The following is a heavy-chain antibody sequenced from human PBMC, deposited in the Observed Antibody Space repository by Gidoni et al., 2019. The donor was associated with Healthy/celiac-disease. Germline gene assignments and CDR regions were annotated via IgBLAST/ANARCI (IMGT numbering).Heavy chain of an antibody. D-gene: IGHD3-10*01. Sequence: QVQLVESGGGVVQPGRSLRLSCAASGFTFSSYGMHWVRQAPGKGLEWVAVISYDGSNKYYADSVKGRFTISRDNSKNTLYLQMNSLRAEDTAVYYCARGFGELSSPFGYWGQGTLVTVSS. V-gene: IGHV3-30*03. CDR3: ARGFGELSSPFGY. J-gene: IGHJ4*02. CDR1: GFTFSSYG. CDR2: ISYDGSNK.